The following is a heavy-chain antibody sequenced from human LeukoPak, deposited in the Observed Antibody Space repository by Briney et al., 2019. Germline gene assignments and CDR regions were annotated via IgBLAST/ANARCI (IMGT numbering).Heavy chain of an antibody. CDR1: GFTFSSYW. CDR3: ARQETSSYNGAFDI. CDR2: IKEDGSGK. D-gene: IGHD1-26*01. V-gene: IGHV3-7*01. Sequence: GGCLRLSCAASGFTFSSYWMSWVRQAAGEGREWVPKIKEDGSGKYYVDSVKGRFTISRDNAKNSLYLQMNSLRADDTAVYHCARQETSSYNGAFDIWGQGTMVTVSS. J-gene: IGHJ3*02.